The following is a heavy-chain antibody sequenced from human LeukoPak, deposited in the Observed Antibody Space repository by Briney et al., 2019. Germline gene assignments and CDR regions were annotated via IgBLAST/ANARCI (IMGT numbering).Heavy chain of an antibody. CDR1: GYTFTSYA. CDR3: ARLNYGDYYYGMDV. CDR2: INTNTGNP. D-gene: IGHD1-7*01. J-gene: IGHJ6*02. Sequence: ASVKVSCKASGYTFTSYAMNWVRQALGQGLEWMGWINTNTGNPTYAQGFTGRFVFSLDTSVSTAYLQISSLKAEDTAVYYCARLNYGDYYYGMDVWGQGTTVTVSS. V-gene: IGHV7-4-1*02.